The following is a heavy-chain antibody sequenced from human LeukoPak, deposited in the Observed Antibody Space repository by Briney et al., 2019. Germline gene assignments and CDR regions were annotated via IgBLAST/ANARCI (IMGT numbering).Heavy chain of an antibody. CDR2: IIPIFGTA. V-gene: IGHV1-69*05. CDR3: ASGLYCSSTSCSPDFDY. Sequence: GASVKVSCKASGGTFSSYAISWVRQAPGQGLEWMGGIIPIFGTANYAQKFQGRVTITTDESTSTAYTELSSLRSEDTAVYYCASGLYCSSTSCSPDFDYWGQGTLVTVSS. D-gene: IGHD2-2*01. J-gene: IGHJ4*02. CDR1: GGTFSSYA.